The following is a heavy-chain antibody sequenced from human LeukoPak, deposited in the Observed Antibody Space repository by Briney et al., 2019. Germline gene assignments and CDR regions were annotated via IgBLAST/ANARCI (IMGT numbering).Heavy chain of an antibody. CDR3: ARGVSSGLGGPFDY. J-gene: IGHJ4*02. CDR2: INPNSGGT. CDR1: GYTFTGYY. Sequence: ASVTVSCKASGYTFTGYYMHWMRQAPGQGLEWMGWINPNSGGTNYAQKFQGRVTMTRDTSISTAYMELSRLRSDDTAVYYCARGVSSGLGGPFDYWGQGTLVTVSS. D-gene: IGHD6-19*01. V-gene: IGHV1-2*02.